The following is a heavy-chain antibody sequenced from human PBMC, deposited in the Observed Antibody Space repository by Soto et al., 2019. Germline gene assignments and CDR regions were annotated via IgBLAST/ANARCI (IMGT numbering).Heavy chain of an antibody. J-gene: IGHJ4*02. CDR3: ARLSRHRRTSITIFGVVTYYFDY. V-gene: IGHV4-39*01. Sequence: KPSETLSLTCTVSGGSISSSSYYWGWIRQPPGKGLEWIGSIYYSGSTYYNPSLKSRVTISVDTSKNQFSLKLSSVTAADTAVYYCARLSRHRRTSITIFGVVTYYFDYWGQGTLVTVSS. CDR2: IYYSGST. CDR1: GGSISSSSYY. D-gene: IGHD3-3*01.